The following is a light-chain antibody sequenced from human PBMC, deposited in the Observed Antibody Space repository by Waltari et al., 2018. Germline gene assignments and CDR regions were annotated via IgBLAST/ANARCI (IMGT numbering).Light chain of an antibody. V-gene: IGKV3-20*01. CDR1: QSVRNGY. CDR2: ETS. J-gene: IGKJ1*01. CDR3: EQYGSSLWT. Sequence: EIVLTQSPGTLSLSPRERATLPCRASQSVRNGYLAWYQQRPGQPPRHLIYETSLRATGIPDRFSGSGSGTDFTLTISRLEPEDFAVYYCEQYGSSLWTFGQGTKVEIK.